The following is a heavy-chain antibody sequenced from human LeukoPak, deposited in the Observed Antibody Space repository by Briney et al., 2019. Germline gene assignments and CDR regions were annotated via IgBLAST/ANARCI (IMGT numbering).Heavy chain of an antibody. D-gene: IGHD6-13*01. CDR3: ARAPSTPGYSSSWYPFDY. CDR1: GFTFSSYS. J-gene: IGHJ4*02. Sequence: GGSLRLSCAASGFTFSSYSMSWVRQAPGKGLEWVSVIYSGGSTYYADSVKGRFTISRDNSKNTLYLQMNSLRAEDTAVYYCARAPSTPGYSSSWYPFDYWGQGTLVTVSS. V-gene: IGHV3-53*01. CDR2: IYSGGST.